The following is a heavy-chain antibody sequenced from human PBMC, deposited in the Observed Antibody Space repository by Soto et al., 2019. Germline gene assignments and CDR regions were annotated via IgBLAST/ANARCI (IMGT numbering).Heavy chain of an antibody. CDR3: ARGRGAMVTSYFDY. CDR1: GYTFTGYY. D-gene: IGHD5-18*01. CDR2: INAGNGNT. Sequence: ASVKVSCKASGYTFTGYYMHWVRQAPGQRLEWMGWINAGNGNTKYSQKFQGRVTITRDTSASTAYMELSSLRSEDTAVYYCARGRGAMVTSYFDYWGQGTLVTVSS. J-gene: IGHJ4*02. V-gene: IGHV1-3*01.